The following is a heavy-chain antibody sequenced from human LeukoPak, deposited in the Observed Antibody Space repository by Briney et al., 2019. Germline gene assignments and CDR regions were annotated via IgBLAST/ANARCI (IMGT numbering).Heavy chain of an antibody. CDR3: ARAQNPGATLVDS. CDR1: GYTFTSYY. Sequence: ASVKVSCKASGYTFTSYYMHWVRQAPGQGLGWMGWINPNSGGTNYAQKFQGRVTMTRDTSISTAYMELSRLRSDDTAVYYCARAQNPGATLVDSWGQGTLVTVSS. V-gene: IGHV1-2*02. CDR2: INPNSGGT. J-gene: IGHJ4*02. D-gene: IGHD1-26*01.